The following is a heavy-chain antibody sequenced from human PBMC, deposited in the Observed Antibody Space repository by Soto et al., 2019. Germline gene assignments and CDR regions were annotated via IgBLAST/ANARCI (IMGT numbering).Heavy chain of an antibody. V-gene: IGHV3-7*05. D-gene: IGHD2-21*02. J-gene: IGHJ4*02. CDR3: ARVMITVTAYYFDY. CDR1: GFTSSSYW. CDR2: IKQDGSEK. Sequence: GGSMRLSCGACGFTSSSYWMSWVSQAPGKGLEWVANIKQDGSEKYYVDSVKGRFTISRDNAKNSLYLQMNSLRAEDTAVYYCARVMITVTAYYFDYWGQGTLVTVSS.